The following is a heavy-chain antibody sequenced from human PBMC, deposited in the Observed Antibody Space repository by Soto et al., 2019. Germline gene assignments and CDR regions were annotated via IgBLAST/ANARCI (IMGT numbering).Heavy chain of an antibody. Sequence: QVQLQESGPGLVKTSQTLSLTCTVSGASTGSGGYYWSWIRQHPGKGLEWIGYIYYTGSSYYSPSLKSRASISVDTSRNQFSLNLESVTAADTAVYYCARADYGDRGLAFDSWGQGTLVTVSS. V-gene: IGHV4-31*03. CDR1: GASTGSGGYY. CDR3: ARADYGDRGLAFDS. J-gene: IGHJ4*02. CDR2: IYYTGSS. D-gene: IGHD4-17*01.